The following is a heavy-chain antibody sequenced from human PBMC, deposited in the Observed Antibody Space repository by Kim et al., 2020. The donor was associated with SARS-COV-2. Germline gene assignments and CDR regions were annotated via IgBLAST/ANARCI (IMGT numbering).Heavy chain of an antibody. J-gene: IGHJ3*02. CDR3: ARRYEIRDAFDI. V-gene: IGHV4-39*01. D-gene: IGHD2-15*01. Sequence: YNPSLKSRVTISVDTSKNQFSLKLSSVTAADTAVYYCARRYEIRDAFDIWGQGTMVTVSS.